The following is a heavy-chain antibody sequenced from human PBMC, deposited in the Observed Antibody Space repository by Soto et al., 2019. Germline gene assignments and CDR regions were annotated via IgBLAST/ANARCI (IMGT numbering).Heavy chain of an antibody. D-gene: IGHD3-10*01. Sequence: PGGSLRLSCGASGFTLSSYAMSWVRQAPGKGLEWVSAINGSGGSTYYADSVKGRFTTSRDNPKNTLTLQMNSLSAEDTAEYYCTQDRDPRPVIYYPLFYCFGHWGQVTLVTVSS. J-gene: IGHJ4*02. CDR2: INGSGGST. CDR1: GFTLSSYA. V-gene: IGHV3-23*01. CDR3: TQDRDPRPVIYYPLFYCFGH.